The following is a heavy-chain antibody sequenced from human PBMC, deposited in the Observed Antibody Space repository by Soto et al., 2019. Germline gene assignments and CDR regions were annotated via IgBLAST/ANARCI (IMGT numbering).Heavy chain of an antibody. V-gene: IGHV1-2*04. D-gene: IGHD6-13*01. J-gene: IGHJ3*02. CDR1: GYPFTGSY. CDR3: ARASSSWAEAFDI. CDR2: INPNSGGT. Sequence: ASVKVSCKASGYPFTGSYMHWVRQAPGQGLEWMGWINPNSGGTNYAQKFQGWVTMTRDTSISTAYMELSRLRSDDTAVYYCARASSSWAEAFDIWGQGTMVTVSS.